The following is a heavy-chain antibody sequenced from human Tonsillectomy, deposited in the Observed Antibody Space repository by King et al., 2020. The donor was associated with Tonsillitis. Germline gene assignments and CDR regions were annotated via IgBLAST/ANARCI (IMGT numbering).Heavy chain of an antibody. CDR3: ARVVPAANFDF. V-gene: IGHV3-53*01. J-gene: IGHJ4*02. CDR1: GFTVSSNY. CDR2: IYSGGST. D-gene: IGHD2-2*01. Sequence: VQLVESGGGLIQPGRSLRLSCADSGFTVSSNYMSWVRQAPGKGLEWVSVIYSGGSTNYADSVKGRFTISRDNSKNTLYLQMNFLRAEDTAVYYCARVVPAANFDFWGQGTLVTVSS.